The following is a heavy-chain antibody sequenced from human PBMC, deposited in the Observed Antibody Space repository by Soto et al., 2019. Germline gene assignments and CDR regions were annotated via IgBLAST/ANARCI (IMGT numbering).Heavy chain of an antibody. CDR1: GFTFSSYA. Sequence: EVQLLESGGGLVQPGGSLRLSCAASGFTFSSYAMSWVRQAPGKGLEWVSGISASGDSTYYADSVKGRFTISRDNSWNTLYLQVNSLRAEDTAVYYCAKGAVEVTYYYYVMDVWGQGTTVTVSS. J-gene: IGHJ6*02. CDR3: AKGAVEVTYYYYVMDV. D-gene: IGHD6-19*01. V-gene: IGHV3-23*01. CDR2: ISASGDST.